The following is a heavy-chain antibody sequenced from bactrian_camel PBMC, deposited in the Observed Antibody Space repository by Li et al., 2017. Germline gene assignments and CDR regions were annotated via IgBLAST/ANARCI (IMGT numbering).Heavy chain of an antibody. CDR1: SYTFGGNSC. CDR2: IDIYGRT. J-gene: IGHJ6*01. V-gene: IGHV3S53*01. D-gene: IGHD1*01. CDR3: ATRRYCTSMSPAAFGY. Sequence: HVQLVESGGGSVQTGGSLTLSCIASSYTFGGNSCMGWFRQAPGKQREGVAAIDIYGRTDYADSVKGRFTISKDNAKNIVYLQMNSLKVEDTAMYYCATRRYCTSMSPAAFGYWGQGTQVTVS.